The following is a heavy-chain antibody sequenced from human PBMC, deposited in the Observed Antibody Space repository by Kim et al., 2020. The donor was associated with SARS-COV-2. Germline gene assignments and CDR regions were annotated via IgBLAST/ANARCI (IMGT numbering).Heavy chain of an antibody. D-gene: IGHD6-6*01. V-gene: IGHV1-69*13. J-gene: IGHJ5*02. CDR3: ARGKYSSSPRSEWFDP. Sequence: SVKVSCKASGGTFSSYAISWVRQAPGQGLEWMGGIIPIFGTANYAQKFQGRVTITADESTSTAYMELSSLRSEDTAVYYCARGKYSSSPRSEWFDPWGQGTLVTVSS. CDR1: GGTFSSYA. CDR2: IIPIFGTA.